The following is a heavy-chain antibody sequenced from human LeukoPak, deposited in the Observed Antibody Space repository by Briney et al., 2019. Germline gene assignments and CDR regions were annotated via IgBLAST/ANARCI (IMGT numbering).Heavy chain of an antibody. V-gene: IGHV3-23*01. CDR2: MSASGGAT. J-gene: IGHJ4*02. Sequence: PGGSLRLSCAASGFTFSNYGMSWVRQAPGKGLEWVSAMSASGGATYYADSVKGRFTISRDSSKNTLYLQMNSLRVEDTAVYYCAHISSSWPDYWGQGTLVTVSS. CDR3: AHISSSWPDY. D-gene: IGHD6-13*01. CDR1: GFTFSNYG.